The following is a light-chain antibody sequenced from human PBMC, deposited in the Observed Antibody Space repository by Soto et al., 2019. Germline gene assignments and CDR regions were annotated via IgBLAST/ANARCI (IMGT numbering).Light chain of an antibody. CDR3: QQYGGSPYT. CDR1: QSISSSY. Sequence: EIVLTQSPATLSLSPGERATLSCGASQSISSSYLSWYQQRPGQAPRLLIYGASSRATGIPDRFSGRGSGTDFTLTISRLEPEDFAVYYCQQYGGSPYTFGLGTKVDIK. J-gene: IGKJ2*01. V-gene: IGKV3-20*01. CDR2: GAS.